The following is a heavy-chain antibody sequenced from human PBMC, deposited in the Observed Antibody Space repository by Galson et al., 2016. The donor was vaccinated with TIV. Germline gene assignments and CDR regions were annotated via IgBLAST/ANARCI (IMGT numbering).Heavy chain of an antibody. V-gene: IGHV4-38-2*01. CDR2: IDQLGVI. CDR1: GYSIDSGYC. D-gene: IGHD1/OR15-1a*01. J-gene: IGHJ6*02. Sequence: TLSLTCAVSGYSIDSGYCWDWIRQAPGKGLDWIGTIDQLGVIYYNPSLKIRVTIDRVVSKNHISLKMKSVTAADTATYYYASDNTVIVKPEGWNNHYGMDVWGQGTTVIVSS. CDR3: ASDNTVIVKPEGWNNHYGMDV.